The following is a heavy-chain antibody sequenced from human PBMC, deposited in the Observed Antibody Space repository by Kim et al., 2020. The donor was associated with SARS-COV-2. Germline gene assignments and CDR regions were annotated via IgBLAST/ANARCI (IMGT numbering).Heavy chain of an antibody. CDR3: AKRWYYGSGSYGSGDYYFDY. J-gene: IGHJ4*02. Sequence: GGSLRLSCAASGFTFSSYAMSWVRQAPGKGLEWVSGVSGSGGSTYYADSVKGRFTISRDNSKNTLYLQMNSLRAEDTAVYYCAKRWYYGSGSYGSGDYYFDYWGQGTLVTVSS. CDR1: GFTFSSYA. V-gene: IGHV3-23*01. D-gene: IGHD3-10*01. CDR2: VSGSGGST.